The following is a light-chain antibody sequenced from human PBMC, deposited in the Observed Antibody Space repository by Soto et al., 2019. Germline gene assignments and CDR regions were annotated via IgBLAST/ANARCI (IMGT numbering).Light chain of an antibody. CDR1: QSINNW. Sequence: DIQMTQSPSILSASVGDRVTITCRASQSINNWLAWYQQKPGKAPKLLIYKASSLESGVPSRFSGSGSGTEFTLTISSLQPDDFATYYCQQYSTYPWTFGQGTKVEIK. CDR2: KAS. V-gene: IGKV1-5*03. J-gene: IGKJ1*01. CDR3: QQYSTYPWT.